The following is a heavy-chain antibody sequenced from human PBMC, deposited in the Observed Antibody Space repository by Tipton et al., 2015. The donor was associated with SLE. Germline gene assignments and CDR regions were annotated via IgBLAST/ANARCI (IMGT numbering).Heavy chain of an antibody. CDR2: INHSGST. CDR3: ARGETSSGDY. V-gene: IGHV4-34*01. D-gene: IGHD1-26*01. J-gene: IGHJ4*02. Sequence: TLSLTCTVSGGSISSYYWSWIRQPPGKGLEWIGEINHSGSTNYNPSLKSRVTISVDTSKNQFSLKLSSVTAADTAVYYCARGETSSGDYWGQGTLVTVSS. CDR1: GGSISSYY.